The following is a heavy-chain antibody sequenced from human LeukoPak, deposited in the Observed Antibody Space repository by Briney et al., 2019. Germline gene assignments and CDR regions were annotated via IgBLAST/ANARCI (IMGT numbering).Heavy chain of an antibody. Sequence: SETLSLTCAVSGDSINSGDYWGWIRQPPGKGLEWIATIYYSGSTYYNPSLKSRFSISVDSAKDALSLNVTSLTAGGSAVYFCARGLYYYDSSPTDWRRGTLVSVSS. CDR3: ARGLYYYDSSPTD. D-gene: IGHD3-22*01. J-gene: IGHJ4*02. CDR2: IYYSGST. V-gene: IGHV4-38-2*01. CDR1: GDSINSGDY.